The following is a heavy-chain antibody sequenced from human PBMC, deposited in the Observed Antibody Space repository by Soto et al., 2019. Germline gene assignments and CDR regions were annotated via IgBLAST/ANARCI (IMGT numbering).Heavy chain of an antibody. CDR2: IYPGDSDT. CDR1: GYSFTSYW. Sequence: GESLKISCKGSGYSFTSYWIGWVRQMPGKGLEWMGIIYPGDSDTRYSPSFQGQVTISADKSISTAYLQWSSLKASDTAMYYCARRAYILTGYRDTPEFVVGAGTDTHPGLYYMDVWGKGTTVTVSS. V-gene: IGHV5-51*01. D-gene: IGHD3-9*01. J-gene: IGHJ6*03. CDR3: ARRAYILTGYRDTPEFVVGAGTDTHPGLYYMDV.